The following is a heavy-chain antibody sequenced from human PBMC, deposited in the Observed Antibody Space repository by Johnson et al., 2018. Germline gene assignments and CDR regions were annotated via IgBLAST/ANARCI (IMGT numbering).Heavy chain of an antibody. J-gene: IGHJ6*03. D-gene: IGHD6-19*01. CDR3: ARDSRQWLVGYYYYYIDV. CDR2: INSDGSST. CDR1: GFTFSSYW. Sequence: VQLVESGGGLVQPGGSLRLSCAASGFTFSSYWMHWVRQAPGKGLVWVSRINSDGSSTSYADSVKGRFTISRDNAKNTLYLQMNSLRAEDTAVYYCARDSRQWLVGYYYYYIDVWGKGTTVTVSS. V-gene: IGHV3-74*01.